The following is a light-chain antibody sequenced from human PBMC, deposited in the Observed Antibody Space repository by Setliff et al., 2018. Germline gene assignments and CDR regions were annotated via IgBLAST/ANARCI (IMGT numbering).Light chain of an antibody. Sequence: QSALAQPASVSGSPGQSITISCTGTGSDVGTSKYVSWYQQHPGKAPKLIIYDVTTRPSGVSNRFSGSKSGNTASLTISGLQAEDEAHYYCSIHRSRGDVFGTGTKVTVL. CDR2: DVT. CDR3: SIHRSRGDV. V-gene: IGLV2-14*03. CDR1: GSDVGTSKY. J-gene: IGLJ1*01.